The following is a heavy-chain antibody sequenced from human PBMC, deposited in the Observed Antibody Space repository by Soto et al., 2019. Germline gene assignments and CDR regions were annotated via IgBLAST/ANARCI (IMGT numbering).Heavy chain of an antibody. CDR3: ATVRGYRQEFDACDL. D-gene: IGHD3-16*02. CDR1: GFSFSNYA. J-gene: IGHJ3*01. Sequence: QVQLVESGGGVVQPGRSLRLSCAASGFSFSNYAMHWVRQAPGKGLEWVAVISYDGSNKYYADSVKGRFTISRDNSKNTSYVQMKKRRAEDTAVYYCATVRGYRQEFDACDLWGQGTMVTVSS. CDR2: ISYDGSNK. V-gene: IGHV3-30-3*01.